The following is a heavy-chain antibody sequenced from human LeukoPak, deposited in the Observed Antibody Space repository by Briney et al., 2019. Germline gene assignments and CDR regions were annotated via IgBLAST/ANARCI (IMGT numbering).Heavy chain of an antibody. J-gene: IGHJ4*02. V-gene: IGHV1-8*03. CDR1: GYTFTSYD. CDR2: MNPNSGNT. D-gene: IGHD3-22*01. Sequence: GASVKVSCKASGYTFTSYDINWVRRATGQGLEWMGWMNPNSGNTGYAQKFQGRVTITRNTSISTAYMELSRLRSDDTAVYYCARESRNIRGNYYDSSGYYGLNDYWGQGTLVTVSS. CDR3: ARESRNIRGNYYDSSGYYGLNDY.